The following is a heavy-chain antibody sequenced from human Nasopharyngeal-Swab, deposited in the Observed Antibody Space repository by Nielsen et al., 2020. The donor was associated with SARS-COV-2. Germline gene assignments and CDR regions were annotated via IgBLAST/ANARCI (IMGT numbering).Heavy chain of an antibody. V-gene: IGHV3-73*01. CDR2: IRSKANSYAT. CDR1: GFTFSGSA. CDR3: TRRLEDIVVVPAAGYYGMDV. Sequence: GGSLRLSCAASGFTFSGSAMHWVRQASGKGLEWVGRIRSKANSYATAYAASVKGRFTISRDDSKNTACLQMNSLKTEDTAVYYCTRRLEDIVVVPAAGYYGMDVWGQGTTVTVSS. D-gene: IGHD2-2*01. J-gene: IGHJ6*02.